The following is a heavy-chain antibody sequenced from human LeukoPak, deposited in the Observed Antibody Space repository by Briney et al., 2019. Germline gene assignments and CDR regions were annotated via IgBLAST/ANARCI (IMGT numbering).Heavy chain of an antibody. D-gene: IGHD5-12*01. CDR1: GGSISSYY. J-gene: IGHJ4*02. CDR3: ARDGYSGNDGL. CDR2: IYHSGST. V-gene: IGHV4-59*01. Sequence: SETLSLTCSVSGGSISSYYWSWIRQPPGKGLEWIGYIYHSGSTKYNPSLKSRVTISVDTSKNQFSLKLSSVTAADTAVYYCARDGYSGNDGLWGQGTLVTVSS.